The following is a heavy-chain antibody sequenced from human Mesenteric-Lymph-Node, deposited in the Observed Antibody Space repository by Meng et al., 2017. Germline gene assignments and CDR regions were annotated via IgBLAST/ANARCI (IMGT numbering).Heavy chain of an antibody. J-gene: IGHJ3*01. V-gene: IGHV5-51*01. D-gene: IGHD3/OR15-3a*01. CDR3: AKTLMIYGKPDDAFEF. CDR2: IYPGDSDT. CDR1: GYSFTSYW. Sequence: GGTLRLSCKGSGYSFTSYWIGWVRQMHGKGLEWMGIIYPGDSDTRYSPSFQGQVTISADKSISTAYLQWSSLKASDTAMYYCAKTLMIYGKPDDAFEFWGRGTMVTVSS.